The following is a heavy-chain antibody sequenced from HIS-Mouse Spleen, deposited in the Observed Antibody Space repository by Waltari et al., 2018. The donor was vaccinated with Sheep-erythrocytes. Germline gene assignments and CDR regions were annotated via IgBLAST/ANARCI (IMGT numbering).Heavy chain of an antibody. J-gene: IGHJ4*02. CDR1: GLPFSRHS. V-gene: IGHV3-21*01. CDR3: ARVASGATFDY. CDR2: ISSSSSYI. Sequence: EVQLVESGGGLVKPGGSLRLAGAASGLPFSRHSMNWVRQAPGKGLEWVSSISSSSSYIYYADSVKGRFTISRDNAKNSLYLQMNSLRAEDTAVYYCARVASGATFDYWGQGTLVTVSS. D-gene: IGHD1-26*01.